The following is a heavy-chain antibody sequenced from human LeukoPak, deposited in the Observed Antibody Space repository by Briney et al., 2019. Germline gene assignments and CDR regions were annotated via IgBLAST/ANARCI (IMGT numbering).Heavy chain of an antibody. CDR3: ARSLAARPRGVDY. CDR2: ISSSGSTI. CDR1: GFTFSDYY. D-gene: IGHD6-6*01. J-gene: IGHJ4*02. Sequence: PGGSLRLSCAASGFTFSDYYMSWIRQAPGKGLEGVSYISSSGSTIYYADSVKARFTISRDNAENSLYLQMNSLRAEDTAVYYCARSLAARPRGVDYWGQGTLVTVSS. V-gene: IGHV3-11*04.